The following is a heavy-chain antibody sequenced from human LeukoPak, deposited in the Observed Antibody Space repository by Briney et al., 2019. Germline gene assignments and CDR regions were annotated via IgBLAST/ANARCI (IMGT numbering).Heavy chain of an antibody. CDR3: AKESRQYYYGSGSGTNFDY. CDR2: ISGSGGST. CDR1: GFTFRSYD. Sequence: GGSLSLSCAAYGFTFRSYDMSWVRQPPGKGLEWVSGISGSGGSTYNADSVKGRFTISRDNSKNTLYLQMNSLRAEDTAVYYCAKESRQYYYGSGSGTNFDYWGQGTLVTVSS. D-gene: IGHD3-10*01. V-gene: IGHV3-23*01. J-gene: IGHJ4*02.